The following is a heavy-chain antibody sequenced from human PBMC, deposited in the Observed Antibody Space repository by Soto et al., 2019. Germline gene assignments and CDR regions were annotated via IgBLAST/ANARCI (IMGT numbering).Heavy chain of an antibody. CDR3: ARDSSDSWYSPMDP. Sequence: SETLSLTCTVSGGSVNNYYWSWVRLSPGKGLEWIGYIYYTGRTNYNPSLESRVTISVDTSKNQFSLNLRSVTAADTAVYYCARDSSDSWYSPMDPWGQGSLVTVSS. CDR1: GGSVNNYY. J-gene: IGHJ5*02. D-gene: IGHD3-22*01. CDR2: IYYTGRT. V-gene: IGHV4-59*02.